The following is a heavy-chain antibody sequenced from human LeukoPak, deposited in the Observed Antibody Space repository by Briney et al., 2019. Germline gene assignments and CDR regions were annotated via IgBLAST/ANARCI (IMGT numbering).Heavy chain of an antibody. D-gene: IGHD3-10*01. J-gene: IGHJ6*02. Sequence: PSETLSLTCAVYGGSFSGYFWCWIRQPPGEGLEWIGEIIHIGSINYNPSLKSRVTISVDTSKNKFSLKLGSWTAADTAVYYCARISGGVYYYYYHGMDVWGQGTTVTVSS. CDR2: IIHIGSI. CDR3: ARISGGVYYYYYHGMDV. V-gene: IGHV4-34*12. CDR1: GGSFSGYF.